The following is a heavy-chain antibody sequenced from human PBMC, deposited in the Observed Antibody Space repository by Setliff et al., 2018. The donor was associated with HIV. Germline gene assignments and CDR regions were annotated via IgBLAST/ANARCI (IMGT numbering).Heavy chain of an antibody. J-gene: IGHJ6*02. Sequence: SETLSLTCKVSGAPISSYHWNWIRQPPGKGLEWIGYIYNSGYSNSNPSLKSRVTISLDTSKTQFSLKLSSETAADTAVYYCARGDGYRANDAYYDTGMDVWGQGITVTVSS. CDR2: IYNSGYS. D-gene: IGHD5-12*01. V-gene: IGHV4-59*01. CDR3: ARGDGYRANDAYYDTGMDV. CDR1: GAPISSYH.